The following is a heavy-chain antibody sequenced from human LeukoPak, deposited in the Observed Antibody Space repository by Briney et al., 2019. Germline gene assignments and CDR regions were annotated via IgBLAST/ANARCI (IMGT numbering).Heavy chain of an antibody. CDR2: INWNGGST. Sequence: GGSLRLSCAASGFTFDDYGMSWVRQAPGKGLEWVSGINWNGGSTGYADSVKGRFTISRDNAKNSLYLQMNSLRAEDTAVYYCASDLDYGDSENYWGQGTLVTVSS. D-gene: IGHD4-17*01. J-gene: IGHJ4*02. CDR3: ASDLDYGDSENY. CDR1: GFTFDDYG. V-gene: IGHV3-20*04.